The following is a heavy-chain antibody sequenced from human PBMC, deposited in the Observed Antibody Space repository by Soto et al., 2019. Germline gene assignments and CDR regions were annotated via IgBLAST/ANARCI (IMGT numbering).Heavy chain of an antibody. D-gene: IGHD1-26*01. Sequence: ASVKVSCKASGGTFSSYAISWVRQAPGQGLEWMGGIIPIFGTANYAQKFQGRVTITADKSTSTAYMELSSLRSEDTAVHYCARETSGYLDYWGQGTLVTVSS. J-gene: IGHJ4*02. CDR3: ARETSGYLDY. CDR2: IIPIFGTA. CDR1: GGTFSSYA. V-gene: IGHV1-69*06.